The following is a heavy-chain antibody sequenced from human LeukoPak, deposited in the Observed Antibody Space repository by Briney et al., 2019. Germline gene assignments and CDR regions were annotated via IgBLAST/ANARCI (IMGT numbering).Heavy chain of an antibody. D-gene: IGHD4-17*01. CDR3: ARDFYGPFDY. J-gene: IGHJ4*02. CDR1: GFTFSSYS. CDR2: ISSSSSYI. Sequence: GGSLRLSCAASGFTFSSYSMNWVRQAPGKGLEWVSSISSSSSYIYYAASVKGRFTISRDNAKNSLYLQMNSLRAEDTAVYYCARDFYGPFDYWGQGTLVTVSS. V-gene: IGHV3-21*01.